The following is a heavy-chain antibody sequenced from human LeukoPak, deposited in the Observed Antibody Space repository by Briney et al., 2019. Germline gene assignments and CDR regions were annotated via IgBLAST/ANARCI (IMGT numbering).Heavy chain of an antibody. D-gene: IGHD3-10*01. V-gene: IGHV1-69*13. J-gene: IGHJ4*02. CDR3: ARVSGSGDYFDY. Sequence: SLKVSCKASGGTFSSYAISWVRQAPGQGLEWMGGIIPIFGTANYAQKFQGRVTITADESTSTAYMGLSSLRSEDTAVYYCARVSGSGDYFDYWGQGTLVTVSS. CDR1: GGTFSSYA. CDR2: IIPIFGTA.